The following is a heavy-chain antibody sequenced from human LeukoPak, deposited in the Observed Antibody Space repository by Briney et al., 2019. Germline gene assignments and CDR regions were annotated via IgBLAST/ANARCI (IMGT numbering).Heavy chain of an antibody. D-gene: IGHD1-1*01. Sequence: ASVKVSCKASRYTFTNYYIHWVRQAPGQGLEWMGIINPNGGSATYAQKFRGRVTMTKDTSTNTVYLELRSLRSEDTAMYYCARSSTGTAAFFDYWGQGTLVTVSS. CDR3: ARSSTGTAAFFDY. CDR2: INPNGGSA. CDR1: RYTFTNYY. V-gene: IGHV1-46*01. J-gene: IGHJ4*02.